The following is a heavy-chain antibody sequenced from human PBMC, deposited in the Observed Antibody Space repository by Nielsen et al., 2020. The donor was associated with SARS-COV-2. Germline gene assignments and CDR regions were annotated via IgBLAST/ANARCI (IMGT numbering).Heavy chain of an antibody. V-gene: IGHV3-30-3*01. CDR3: AKVSDSSGSDY. Sequence: GESLKISCAASGFTFSSYAMHWVRQAPGKGLEWVAVISYDGSNKYYADSVKGRFTISRDNAKNSLYLQMNSLRAEDTALYYCAKVSDSSGSDYWGQGTLVTVSS. D-gene: IGHD3-22*01. CDR1: GFTFSSYA. J-gene: IGHJ4*02. CDR2: ISYDGSNK.